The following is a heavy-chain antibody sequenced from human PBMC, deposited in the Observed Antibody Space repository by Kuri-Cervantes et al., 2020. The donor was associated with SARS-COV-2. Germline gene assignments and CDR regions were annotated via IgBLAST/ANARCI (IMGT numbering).Heavy chain of an antibody. Sequence: GGSLRFSCQGSGYSFSSYWIGWVRQMPGKGLEWMGIIYPADSETRYSPSFQGQVTISADKSTTTAYLQWSSLKASDTAMYYCARLLFWSGFVDSWGQGTLVTVSS. D-gene: IGHD3-3*01. V-gene: IGHV5-51*01. J-gene: IGHJ4*02. CDR3: ARLLFWSGFVDS. CDR1: GYSFSSYW. CDR2: IYPADSET.